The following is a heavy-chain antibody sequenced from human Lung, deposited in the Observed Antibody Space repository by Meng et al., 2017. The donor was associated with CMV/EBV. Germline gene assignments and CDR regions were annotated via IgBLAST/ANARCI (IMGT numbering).Heavy chain of an antibody. CDR3: ARDSTVSRGCNGMDV. CDR2: FSSRSGSYR. J-gene: IGHJ6*02. D-gene: IGHD4-11*01. CDR1: GFTFSTHT. V-gene: IGHV3-21*01. Sequence: GGSLRLSXAASGFTFSTHTMNWVRQAPGKGLEWVSSFSSRSGSYRYYADSVKGRFTISRDNAKNTLYLQMNSLRAEDTAVYYCARDSTVSRGCNGMDVWGQGTTVTVSS.